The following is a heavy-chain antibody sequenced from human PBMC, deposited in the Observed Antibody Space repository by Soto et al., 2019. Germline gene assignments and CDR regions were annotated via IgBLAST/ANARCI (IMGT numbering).Heavy chain of an antibody. CDR3: ARDRKDPDTYYSGLDV. Sequence: QVQLVQSGAEVKKPGSSVKVSCKASGDTFSSYAISWVRQAPGQGLEWIGGLIPMFGASTYAQKFQARVTFTAHESTAPAHMELSSLRSDGTDAYYCARDRKDPDTYYSGLDVRGQWTTVTVSS. CDR1: GDTFSSYA. CDR2: LIPMFGAS. J-gene: IGHJ6*01. V-gene: IGHV1-69*12.